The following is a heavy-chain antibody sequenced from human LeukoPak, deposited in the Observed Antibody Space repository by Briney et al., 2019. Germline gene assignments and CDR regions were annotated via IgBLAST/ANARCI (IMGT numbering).Heavy chain of an antibody. CDR3: ARGFKSGDSYGFWSDYYGPPYYFDY. V-gene: IGHV4-39*07. D-gene: IGHD3-3*01. CDR2: IYYSGST. Sequence: SETLSLTCTVSGGSISSSSYYWGWIRQPPGKGLEWIGSIYYSGSTYYNPSLKSRVTISVDTSKNQFSLKLSSVTAADTAVYYCARGFKSGDSYGFWSDYYGPPYYFDYWGQGTLVTVSS. J-gene: IGHJ4*02. CDR1: GGSISSSSYY.